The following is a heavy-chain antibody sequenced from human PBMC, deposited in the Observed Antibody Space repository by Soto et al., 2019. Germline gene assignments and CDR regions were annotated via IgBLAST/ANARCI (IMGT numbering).Heavy chain of an antibody. CDR3: ARAAATNDFWSGYYQPNWFDP. Sequence: SETLSLTCTVSGGSVSSGSYYWSWIRQPPGKGLEWIGYIYYSGSTNYNPSLKSRVTISVDTSKNQFSLKLSSVTAADTAVYYCARAAATNDFWSGYYQPNWFDPWGQGTRVTVSS. CDR2: IYYSGST. V-gene: IGHV4-61*01. CDR1: GGSVSSGSYY. D-gene: IGHD3-3*01. J-gene: IGHJ5*02.